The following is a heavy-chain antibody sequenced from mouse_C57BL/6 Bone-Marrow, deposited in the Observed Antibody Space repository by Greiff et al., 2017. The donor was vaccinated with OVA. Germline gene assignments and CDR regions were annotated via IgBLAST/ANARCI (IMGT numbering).Heavy chain of an antibody. J-gene: IGHJ1*03. V-gene: IGHV8-12*01. CDR1: GFSLSTSGMG. Sequence: QVTLKVSGPGILQSSQTLSLTCSFSGFSLSTSGMGVSWIRQPSGKGLEWLAHIYWDDDKRYNPSLKSRLTISKDTSRNQVFLKITSVDTADTATYYCARPITTVVATDWYFDVWGTGTTVTVSS. CDR2: IYWDDDK. CDR3: ARPITTVVATDWYFDV. D-gene: IGHD1-1*01.